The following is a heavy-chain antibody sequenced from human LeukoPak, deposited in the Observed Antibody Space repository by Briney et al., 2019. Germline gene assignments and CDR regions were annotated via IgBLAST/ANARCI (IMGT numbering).Heavy chain of an antibody. CDR3: AREFTDP. V-gene: IGHV3-48*02. D-gene: IGHD3-16*01. J-gene: IGHJ5*02. CDR2: ISSSSSTI. CDR1: GFTFSSYS. Sequence: GGSLRLSCAASGFTFSSYSMNWVRQAPGKGLEWVSYISSSSSTIYYADSVKGRFTISRDNAKNSLCLQMNSLRDEDTAVYYCAREFTDPWGQGTLVTVSS.